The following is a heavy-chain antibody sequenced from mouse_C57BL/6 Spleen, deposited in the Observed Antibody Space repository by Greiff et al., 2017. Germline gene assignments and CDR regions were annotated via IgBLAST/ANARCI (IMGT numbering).Heavy chain of an antibody. V-gene: IGHV1-69*01. Sequence: QVQLKQPGAELVMPGASVKLSCKASGYTFTSYWMHWVKQRPGQGLEWIGEIDPSDSYTNYNQKFKGKSTLTVDKSSSTAYMQLSSLTSEDSAVYYCARRSFITTVVGYFDVWGTGTTVTVS. CDR1: GYTFTSYW. CDR3: ARRSFITTVVGYFDV. J-gene: IGHJ1*03. CDR2: IDPSDSYT. D-gene: IGHD1-1*01.